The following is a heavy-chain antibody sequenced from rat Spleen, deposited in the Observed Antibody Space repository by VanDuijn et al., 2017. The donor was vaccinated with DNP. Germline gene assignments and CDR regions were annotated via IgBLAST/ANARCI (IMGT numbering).Heavy chain of an antibody. CDR1: GFSLTSYG. CDR2: ISSGGST. V-gene: IGHV2S12*01. Sequence: QVQLKESGPGLVQPSQTLSLTCTVSGFSLTSYGVSWVRQPPGKGLEWIAAISSGGSTYYNSALKSRLSISRDTSKSQVFLKMNSVQTEDTAMYVCARGNNRDHWGQGVMVTVSS. J-gene: IGHJ2*01. CDR3: ARGNNRDH. D-gene: IGHD1-10*01.